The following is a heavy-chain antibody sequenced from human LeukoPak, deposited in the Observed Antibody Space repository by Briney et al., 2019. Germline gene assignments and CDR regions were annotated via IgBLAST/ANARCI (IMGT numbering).Heavy chain of an antibody. CDR1: GFTFDDYA. D-gene: IGHD4-23*01. J-gene: IGHJ5*02. Sequence: GGSLRLSCAASGFTFDDYAMHWVRQAPGKGLEWVSLISGDGGSTYYADSVKGRFTISRDNSKNSLYLQMNSLRTEDTALYYCAKDIGLRWTGWFDPWGREPWSPSPQ. V-gene: IGHV3-43*02. CDR3: AKDIGLRWTGWFDP. CDR2: ISGDGGST.